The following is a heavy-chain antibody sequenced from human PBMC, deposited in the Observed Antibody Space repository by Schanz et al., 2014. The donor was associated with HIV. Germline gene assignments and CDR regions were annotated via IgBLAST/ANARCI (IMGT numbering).Heavy chain of an antibody. V-gene: IGHV3-30*18. CDR2: MTYDGINK. D-gene: IGHD3-22*01. CDR1: GFSFNNYG. Sequence: QVQLVESGGGVVQPRRSLRLSCAASGFSFNNYGMHWVRQAPGKGLEWVAVMTYDGINKHYADPVKGRFTISRDKSKNTLYLQIKSLRPEDTAVYYCAKDGNWYDSRYRGKGNYYYYYGMDVWGQGTTVTVSS. J-gene: IGHJ6*02. CDR3: AKDGNWYDSRYRGKGNYYYYYGMDV.